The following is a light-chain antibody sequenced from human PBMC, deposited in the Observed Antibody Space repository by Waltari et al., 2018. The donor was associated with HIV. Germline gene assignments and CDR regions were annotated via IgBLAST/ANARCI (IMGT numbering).Light chain of an antibody. CDR3: QQYNNWPPYT. J-gene: IGKJ2*01. CDR1: QSVSNS. Sequence: EIVMTQSPATLSVSPGGRATLSCRASQSVSNSLVWYQQRPGQAPRLLIYGASTRATGIPGRFSGSGSGTEFTLTINSLQSEDFAVYYCQQYNNWPPYTFGQGTKLEI. CDR2: GAS. V-gene: IGKV3-15*01.